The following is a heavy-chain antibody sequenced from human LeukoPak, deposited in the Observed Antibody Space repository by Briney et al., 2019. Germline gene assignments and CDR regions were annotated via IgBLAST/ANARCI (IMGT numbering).Heavy chain of an antibody. V-gene: IGHV4-34*01. D-gene: IGHD2-2*02. CDR3: ARHGIGDCSSTSCYSDYMDV. CDR2: INHSGSS. J-gene: IGHJ6*03. CDR1: GGSFSGHY. Sequence: ASETLSLTCAVYGGSFSGHYWSWIRQPPGKGVEWIGEINHSGSSNYNPSLKSRVTISVDTSKNQFSLKLSSVTAADTAVYYCARHGIGDCSSTSCYSDYMDVWDKGTTVTVSS.